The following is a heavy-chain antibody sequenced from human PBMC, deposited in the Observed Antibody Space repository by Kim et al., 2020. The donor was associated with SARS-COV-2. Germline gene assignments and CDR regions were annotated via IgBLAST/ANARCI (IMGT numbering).Heavy chain of an antibody. CDR3: TKEQWLVIRY. V-gene: IGHV3-73*01. J-gene: IGHJ4*02. CDR2: IRSKANSYAT. CDR1: GFTFSGSA. Sequence: GGSLRLSCAASGFTFSGSAMHWVRQASGKGLEWVGRIRSKANSYATAYAASVKGRFTISRDDSKNTAYLQMNSLKTEDTAVYYCTKEQWLVIRYWGQGTLVTVSS. D-gene: IGHD6-19*01.